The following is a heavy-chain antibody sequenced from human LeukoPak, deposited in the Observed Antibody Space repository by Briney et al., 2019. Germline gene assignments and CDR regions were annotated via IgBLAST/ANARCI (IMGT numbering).Heavy chain of an antibody. J-gene: IGHJ4*02. D-gene: IGHD4-17*01. CDR2: MYYSGST. CDR3: ARGYGDYDY. V-gene: IGHV4-30-4*01. Sequence: PSVTLSLTCTVSGGSISSGDYYWSWIRQPPGKGLEWIAYMYYSGSTYYNPSLKSRVTMSADTSKNQLSLKLSSVTAADTAVYYCARGYGDYDYWGQGTLVTVSS. CDR1: GGSISSGDYY.